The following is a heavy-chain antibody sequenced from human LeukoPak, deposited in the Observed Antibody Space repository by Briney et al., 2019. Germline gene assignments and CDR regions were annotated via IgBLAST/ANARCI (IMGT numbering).Heavy chain of an antibody. CDR2: INPNSGGT. V-gene: IGHV1-2*02. CDR3: ARERIQLWLRSNWFDP. D-gene: IGHD5-18*01. CDR1: GYTFTDYY. Sequence: ASVKVSFKASGYTFTDYYMHWVRQAPGQGLEWMGWINPNSGGTNYAQKFQGRVTMTRDTSISTAYMELSRLRSDDTAVYYCARERIQLWLRSNWFDPWGQGTLVTVSS. J-gene: IGHJ5*02.